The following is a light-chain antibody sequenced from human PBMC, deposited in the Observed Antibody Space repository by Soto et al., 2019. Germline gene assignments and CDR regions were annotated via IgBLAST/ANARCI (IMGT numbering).Light chain of an antibody. CDR3: SSFSSSASLVL. Sequence: QSALTQPASVSGSPGQSITIPCTGTTSDVGGYDYVSWYQQHPGKAPKLIIYDVSNRPSGLSNRFSGSKSGNTASLTISGLQAEDEADYYCSSFSSSASLVLFGGGTKVTVL. CDR1: TSDVGGYDY. V-gene: IGLV2-14*03. J-gene: IGLJ2*01. CDR2: DVS.